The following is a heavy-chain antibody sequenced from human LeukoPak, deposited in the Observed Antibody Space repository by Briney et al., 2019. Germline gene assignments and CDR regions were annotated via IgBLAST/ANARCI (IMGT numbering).Heavy chain of an antibody. CDR1: GYTFTSYD. V-gene: IGHV1-8*01. CDR2: MNPNSGNT. CDR3: ARGLGDFWSGYYLWRYDYYGMDV. D-gene: IGHD3-3*01. Sequence: ASVKVSCKASGYTFTSYDINWVRQATGQGLEWMGWMNPNSGNTGYAQKFQGRVTMTRNTSISTAYMELSSLRSEDTAVYYCARGLGDFWSGYYLWRYDYYGMDVWGQGTTVTVSS. J-gene: IGHJ6*02.